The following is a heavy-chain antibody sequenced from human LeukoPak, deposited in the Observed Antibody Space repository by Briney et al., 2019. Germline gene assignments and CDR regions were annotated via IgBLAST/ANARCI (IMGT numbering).Heavy chain of an antibody. CDR2: IWYDGSNK. CDR1: GFTFSSYW. J-gene: IGHJ4*02. Sequence: GSLRLSCAASGFTFSSYWMSWVRQAPGKGLEWVAVIWYDGSNKYYADSVKGRFTISRDNSKNTLYLQMNSLRAEDTAVYYCARDGIEVGSGSYYWYYFDYWGQGTLVTVSS. V-gene: IGHV3-33*08. CDR3: ARDGIEVGSGSYYWYYFDY. D-gene: IGHD3-10*01.